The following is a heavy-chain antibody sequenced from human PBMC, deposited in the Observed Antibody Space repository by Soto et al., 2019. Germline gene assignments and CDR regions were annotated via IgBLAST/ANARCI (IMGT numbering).Heavy chain of an antibody. CDR1: GGSISSNY. CDR3: ARSYPNTIFGVVPSRGLDV. CDR2: IYYTGST. V-gene: IGHV4-59*01. D-gene: IGHD3-3*01. J-gene: IGHJ6*02. Sequence: SETLSLTCIVSGGSISSNYWSWIRQPPGKGLEWIGYIYYTGSTNFNPSLRNRVIISVETSKNQFSLKLSSVTAADTAVYYCARSYPNTIFGVVPSRGLDVWGQGTTVTVSS.